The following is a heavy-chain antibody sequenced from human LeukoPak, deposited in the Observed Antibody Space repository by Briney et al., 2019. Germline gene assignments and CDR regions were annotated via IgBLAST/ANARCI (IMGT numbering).Heavy chain of an antibody. CDR1: GYTFTSYD. V-gene: IGHV1-8*01. CDR2: MNPNSGNT. D-gene: IGHD3-9*01. J-gene: IGHJ4*02. Sequence: ASVKVSCKASGYTFTSYDINWVRQATGQGLEWMGWMNPNSGNTGYAQKFQGRVTITADESTSTAYMELSSLRSEDTAVYYCARGTEVLRYLDTAGYWGQGTLVTVSS. CDR3: ARGTEVLRYLDTAGY.